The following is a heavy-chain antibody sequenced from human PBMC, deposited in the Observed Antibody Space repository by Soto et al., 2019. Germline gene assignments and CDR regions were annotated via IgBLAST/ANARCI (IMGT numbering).Heavy chain of an antibody. D-gene: IGHD2-15*01. V-gene: IGHV4-59*01. J-gene: IGHJ4*02. CDR3: ARLGYCSGGSCGPLDY. CDR1: GGSISSYY. CDR2: IYYSGST. Sequence: ASETLSLTCTVSGGSISSYYWSWIRQPPGKGLEWIGYIYYSGSTNYNPSLKSRVTISVDTSKNQFSLKLSSVTAADTAVYYCARLGYCSGGSCGPLDYWGQGTLVTVSS.